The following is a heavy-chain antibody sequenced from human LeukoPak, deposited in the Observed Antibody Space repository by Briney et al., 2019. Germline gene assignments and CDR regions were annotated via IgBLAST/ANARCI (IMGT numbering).Heavy chain of an antibody. D-gene: IGHD4-17*01. J-gene: IGHJ4*02. CDR2: NYTSGST. CDR1: GGSISSYY. Sequence: PSETLSLTRTVSGGSISSYYWSWIPQPAGKGLEWIRRNYTSGSTNYNPSLTSRVTMSVDTSKDQFSLKLSSVTAADTAVYYCAREEAYGGNGYWGQGTLVTVSS. V-gene: IGHV4-4*07. CDR3: AREEAYGGNGY.